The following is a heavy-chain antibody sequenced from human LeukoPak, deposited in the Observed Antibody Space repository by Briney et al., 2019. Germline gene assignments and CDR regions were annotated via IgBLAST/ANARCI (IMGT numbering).Heavy chain of an antibody. J-gene: IGHJ3*02. CDR3: ARHAAGEAAFDI. CDR2: IYYSGST. V-gene: IGHV4-59*01. CDR1: GGSISSYY. Sequence: SETLSLTCTVSGGSISSYYWSWIRQPPGKGLEWIGYIYYSGSTNYNPSLKSRVTISVDTSKNQFSLKLSSVTAADTAVYYCARHAAGEAAFDIWGQGTMVTVSS. D-gene: IGHD3-10*01.